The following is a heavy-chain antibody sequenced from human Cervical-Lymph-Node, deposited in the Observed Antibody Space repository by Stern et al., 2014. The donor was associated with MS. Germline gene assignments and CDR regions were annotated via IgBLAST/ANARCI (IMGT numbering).Heavy chain of an antibody. Sequence: QVQLVQSGAEVKKPGASVKVSCKASEYIFTDYYMHWVRQAPGQGLEWMGQVNPKSGATNYAQKFQGRVTRTRDTSISTAYMELSGLRSDDTAVYYCARPANWDGYYAFFDFWGQGTLVTVSS. CDR1: EYIFTDYY. D-gene: IGHD1-1*01. J-gene: IGHJ4*02. V-gene: IGHV1-2*06. CDR2: VNPKSGAT. CDR3: ARPANWDGYYAFFDF.